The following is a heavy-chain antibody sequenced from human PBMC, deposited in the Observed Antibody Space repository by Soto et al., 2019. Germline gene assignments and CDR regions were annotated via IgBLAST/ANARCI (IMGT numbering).Heavy chain of an antibody. CDR3: ARERAARLGNYYYGMDV. CDR2: IDPSDSYT. V-gene: IGHV5-10-1*01. J-gene: IGHJ6*02. D-gene: IGHD6-6*01. Sequence: GESLKISCKGSGYSFTSYWISWVRQMPGKGLEWMGRIDPSDSYTNYSPSFQGHVTISADKSISTAYLQWSSLKASDTAMYYCARERAARLGNYYYGMDVWGQGTTVTVSS. CDR1: GYSFTSYW.